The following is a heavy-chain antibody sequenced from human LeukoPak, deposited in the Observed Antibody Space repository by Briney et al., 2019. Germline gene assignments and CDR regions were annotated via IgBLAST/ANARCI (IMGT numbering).Heavy chain of an antibody. CDR3: ARDQYDTWSRRGNFDS. CDR2: IKLDGSEK. J-gene: IGHJ4*02. CDR1: GFTFGKYW. D-gene: IGHD3-3*01. Sequence: GGSLRLSCVASGFTFGKYWMSWVRQAPGKGLEWVANIKLDGSEKNYVDSVKGRFTIPRDNTKNSLYLQMNSLRAEDTAVFYCARDQYDTWSRRGNFDSWGQGTLVIVSS. V-gene: IGHV3-7*03.